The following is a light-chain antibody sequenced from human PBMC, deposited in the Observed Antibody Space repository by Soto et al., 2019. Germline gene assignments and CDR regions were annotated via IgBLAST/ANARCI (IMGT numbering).Light chain of an antibody. CDR2: RAC. CDR1: RSVAYN. J-gene: IGKJ2*03. Sequence: ELVMTQSPTTLSVSPGERATLSCRASRSVAYNLARSERTSAEAASLLIYRACSRATGIPARFSASGFRTDLSLTISSVQSEDIGIHYCQHYNEWRTYRLGTGTK. CDR3: QHYNEWRTYR. V-gene: IGKV3-15*01.